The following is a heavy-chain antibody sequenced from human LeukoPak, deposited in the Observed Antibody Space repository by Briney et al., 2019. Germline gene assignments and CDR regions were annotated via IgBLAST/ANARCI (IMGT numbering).Heavy chain of an antibody. V-gene: IGHV4-39*01. CDR3: ARVVVVVAATHLFDY. CDR1: GGSIGSSSYY. Sequence: PSETLSLTCTISGGSIGSSSYYWGWIRQPPGKGLEWIGSIYYSGSTYYNPSLKSRVTISVDTSKNQFSLKLSSVTAADTAVYYCARVVVVVAATHLFDYWGQGTLVTVSS. D-gene: IGHD2-15*01. J-gene: IGHJ4*02. CDR2: IYYSGST.